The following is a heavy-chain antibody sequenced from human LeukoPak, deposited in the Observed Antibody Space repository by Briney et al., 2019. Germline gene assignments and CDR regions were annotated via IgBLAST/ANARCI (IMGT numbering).Heavy chain of an antibody. V-gene: IGHV3-30-3*01. CDR3: ARDRIRNFDYMYYFDS. CDR2: ISYDGSSQ. J-gene: IGHJ4*02. CDR1: GFPFTSYG. D-gene: IGHD3-9*01. Sequence: GGSLRLSCAASGFPFTSYGIHWVRQAPDKGLEWVAFISYDGSSQYYADSVKGRFTISRDNSKNTLYLQMNSLRAEDTAVYYCARDRIRNFDYMYYFDSWGQGNLITVTA.